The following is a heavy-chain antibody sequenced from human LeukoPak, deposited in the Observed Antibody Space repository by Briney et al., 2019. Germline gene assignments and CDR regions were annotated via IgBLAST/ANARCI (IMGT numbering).Heavy chain of an antibody. CDR1: GFTFSSYA. J-gene: IGHJ4*02. Sequence: GGSLRLSCAASGFTFSSYAMSWVRQAPGKGLEWVSAISGSGGSTCYADSVKGRFTISRDNSKNTLYLQMNSLRAEDTAVYYCAKDRSITMIVDYWGQGTLVTVSS. D-gene: IGHD3-22*01. CDR2: ISGSGGST. CDR3: AKDRSITMIVDY. V-gene: IGHV3-23*01.